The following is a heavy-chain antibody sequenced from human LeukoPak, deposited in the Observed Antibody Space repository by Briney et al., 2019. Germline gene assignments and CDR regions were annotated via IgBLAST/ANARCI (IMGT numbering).Heavy chain of an antibody. D-gene: IGHD4-17*01. CDR3: AKPAEYGDYYYYYMDV. Sequence: PGGSLRLSCAASGFTFSSYGMHWVRQAPGKGLEWVAVISYDGSNKYYADSVKGRFTISRDNSKNTLYLQMNSLRAEDTAVYYCAKPAEYGDYYYYYMDVWGKGTTVTVSS. CDR2: ISYDGSNK. V-gene: IGHV3-30*18. CDR1: GFTFSSYG. J-gene: IGHJ6*03.